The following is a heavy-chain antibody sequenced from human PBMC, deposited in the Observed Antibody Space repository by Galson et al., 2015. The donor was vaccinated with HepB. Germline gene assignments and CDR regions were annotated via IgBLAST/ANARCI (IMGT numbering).Heavy chain of an antibody. J-gene: IGHJ4*02. CDR2: IYHGGST. Sequence: QVQLQESGPGLVKPSETLSLTCAVSGASISNNWWSWVRQPPGKGLEWIGEIYHGGSTNYNPSLESRVSISIDKSKNQFSLKVNSVTAADTAVYYCARETGQQFDYWGQGTLVTVSS. CDR3: ARETGQQFDY. V-gene: IGHV4-4*02. CDR1: GASISNNW. D-gene: IGHD6-13*01.